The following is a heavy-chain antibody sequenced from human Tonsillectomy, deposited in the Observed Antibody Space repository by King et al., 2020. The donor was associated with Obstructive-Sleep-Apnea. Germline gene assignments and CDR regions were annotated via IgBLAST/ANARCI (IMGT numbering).Heavy chain of an antibody. CDR2: IYYSGTT. D-gene: IGHD4-23*01. CDR1: GGSISSYY. J-gene: IGHJ4*02. V-gene: IGHV4-59*01. CDR3: ARGLTVVTSSWVPFDY. Sequence: QLQESGPGLVKPSETLSLTCTVSGGSISSYYWSWIRQSPGKGLEWIGDIYYSGTTNYTPSLKSRVTISVDTSKHQFSLKLSSVTAADTAVYYCARGLTVVTSSWVPFDYWGQGTLVTVSS.